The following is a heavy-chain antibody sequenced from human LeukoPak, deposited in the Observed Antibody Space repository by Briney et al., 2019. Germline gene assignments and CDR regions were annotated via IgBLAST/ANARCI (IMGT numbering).Heavy chain of an antibody. V-gene: IGHV3-23*01. CDR1: GLTFSDYP. CDR2: ISGSGDTT. D-gene: IGHD1-26*01. CDR3: AKDRWTSGTSSFDC. J-gene: IGHJ4*02. Sequence: GGSLRPSCAASGLTFSDYPMSWVRQTPEKGLEWVSGISGSGDTTYYADSVKGRFAISRDNFKNTLYLQMNSLGVEDTAVYYCAKDRWTSGTSSFDCWGQGTLVTVSS.